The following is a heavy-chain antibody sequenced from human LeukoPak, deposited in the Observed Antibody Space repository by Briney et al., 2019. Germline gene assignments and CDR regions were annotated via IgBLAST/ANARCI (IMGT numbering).Heavy chain of an antibody. CDR1: GYSFSSDYY. CDR3: AGANYGSGTCSFTGPYFDY. J-gene: IGHJ4*02. D-gene: IGHD3-10*01. CDR2: IYHSGST. V-gene: IGHV4-38-2*01. Sequence: PSETLSLTCAVSGYSFSSDYYWGWIRPPPGKGLEWIGSIYHSGSTYYNPSLKSRVTISVDTSKKQFSLKLNSVTAADTAVYYCAGANYGSGTCSFTGPYFDYWGQGTLVSVSS.